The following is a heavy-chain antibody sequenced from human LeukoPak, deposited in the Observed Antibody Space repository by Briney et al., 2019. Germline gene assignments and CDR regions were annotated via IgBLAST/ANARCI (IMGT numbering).Heavy chain of an antibody. CDR1: GFTFSSYG. D-gene: IGHD6-19*01. Sequence: GRSLSCSCAASGFTFSSYGLHWVRQAPGKGLEWVAVIWYDGSNKYYADSVKGRFTISRDNSKNTLYLQMNSLRAEDTAVYYCARVGIAVSVLYYWGKGNLVSVS. V-gene: IGHV3-33*01. CDR3: ARVGIAVSVLYY. CDR2: IWYDGSNK. J-gene: IGHJ4*02.